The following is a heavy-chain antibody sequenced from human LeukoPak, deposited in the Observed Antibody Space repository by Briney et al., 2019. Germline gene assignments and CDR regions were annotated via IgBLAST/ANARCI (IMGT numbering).Heavy chain of an antibody. V-gene: IGHV3-30*02. CDR3: AKAGNSYYYYYMDV. CDR2: IRYDGSNK. CDR1: GFTFSSYG. Sequence: PGGSLRLSCAASGFTFSSYGMHWVRQAPGKGLEWVAFIRYDGSNKYYADSVKGRFTIPRDNSKNTLYLQMNSLRAEDTAVYYCAKAGNSYYYYYMDVWGKGTTVTVSS. J-gene: IGHJ6*03. D-gene: IGHD4-23*01.